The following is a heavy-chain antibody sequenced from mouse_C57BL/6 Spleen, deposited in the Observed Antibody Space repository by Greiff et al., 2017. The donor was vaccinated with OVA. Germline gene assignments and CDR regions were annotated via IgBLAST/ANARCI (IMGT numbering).Heavy chain of an antibody. CDR1: GFTFSNYW. J-gene: IGHJ2*01. CDR2: IRLKSDNYAT. Sequence: EVQLQESGGGLVQPGGSMKLSCVASGFTFSNYWMNWVRQSPEKGLEWVAQIRLKSDNYATHYAESVKGRFTISRDDSKSSVYLQMNNLRAEDTGIYYCTDGNYYFDYWGQGTTLTVSS. CDR3: TDGNYYFDY. V-gene: IGHV6-3*01. D-gene: IGHD2-1*01.